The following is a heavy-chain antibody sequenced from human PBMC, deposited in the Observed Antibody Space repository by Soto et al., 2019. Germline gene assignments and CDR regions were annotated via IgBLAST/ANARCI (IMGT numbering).Heavy chain of an antibody. D-gene: IGHD3-16*01. CDR2: IRADGTAT. CDR3: AKDLSWGQCDY. V-gene: IGHV3-74*03. Sequence: EMQLVESGGGLVQPGGSLRLSCVASGFTFSSYWMHWVRQDRGKGLVWVSSIRADGTATQYADSVKGRFTVSRDNAKNTLYLQMNSLRAEDTAVYYCAKDLSWGQCDYWGQGTLVTVSS. CDR1: GFTFSSYW. J-gene: IGHJ4*02.